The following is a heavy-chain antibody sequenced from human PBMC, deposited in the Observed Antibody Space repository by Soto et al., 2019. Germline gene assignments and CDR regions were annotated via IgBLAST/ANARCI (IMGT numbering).Heavy chain of an antibody. J-gene: IGHJ6*02. Sequence: GASVKVSCKASGGTFSSYAISWVRQAPGQGLEWMGGIIPIFGTANYAQKFQGRVTITADESTSTAYMELSSPRSEDTAVYYCARGGPNDILTGYYYEGGQDYYYYYGMDVWGQGTTVTVSS. V-gene: IGHV1-69*13. CDR1: GGTFSSYA. CDR2: IIPIFGTA. CDR3: ARGGPNDILTGYYYEGGQDYYYYYGMDV. D-gene: IGHD3-9*01.